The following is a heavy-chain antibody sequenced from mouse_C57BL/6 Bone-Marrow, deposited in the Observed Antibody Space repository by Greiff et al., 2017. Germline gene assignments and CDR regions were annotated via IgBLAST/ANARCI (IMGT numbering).Heavy chain of an antibody. CDR1: GYTFNSYW. CDR2: IYPGNSDT. J-gene: IGHJ4*01. CDR3: TIFYCYGRRYGRPYAMDY. V-gene: IGHV1-5*01. D-gene: IGHD1-1*01. Sequence: SGTVLARPGASVKMSCKTSGYTFNSYWMHWVKQRPGQGLEWIGAIYPGNSDTRYNQKFKGKAKLTAVTSASTAYMKLSSLTNEDSAVYYCTIFYCYGRRYGRPYAMDYWGPGTSVTVSS.